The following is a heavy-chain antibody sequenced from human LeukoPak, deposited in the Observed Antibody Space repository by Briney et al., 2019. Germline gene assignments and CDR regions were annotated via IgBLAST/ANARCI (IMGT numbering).Heavy chain of an antibody. D-gene: IGHD2-15*01. Sequence: GGSLRLSCAASGFTFSSFALSWVRQAPGKGLEWVSAISNNGGYTYYADSVQGRFTISRDNSKSTLCLQMNSLRAEDTAVYYCAKQLGYCSDGSCYFPYWGQGTLVTVSS. CDR1: GFTFSSFA. CDR3: AKQLGYCSDGSCYFPY. V-gene: IGHV3-23*01. CDR2: ISNNGGYT. J-gene: IGHJ4*02.